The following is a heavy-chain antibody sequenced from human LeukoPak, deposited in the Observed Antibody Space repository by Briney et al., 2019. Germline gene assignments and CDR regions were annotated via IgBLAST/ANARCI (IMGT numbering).Heavy chain of an antibody. CDR3: TTVHGAGPVNFDH. CDR1: GFTFTDTW. D-gene: IGHD3-10*01. Sequence: GGSLRLSCTASGFTFTDTWMTWVRQAPGKGLEWVGRIKSNSDGGTTDYAVPVKGRFSISRDDSKSTLYLQIYSLKTEDTAVYYCTTVHGAGPVNFDHWGQGSLVTVSS. J-gene: IGHJ4*02. CDR2: IKSNSDGGTT. V-gene: IGHV3-15*01.